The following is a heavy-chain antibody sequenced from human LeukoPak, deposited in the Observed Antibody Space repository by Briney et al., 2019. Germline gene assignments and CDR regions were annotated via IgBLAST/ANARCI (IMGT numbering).Heavy chain of an antibody. CDR2: INGNGDYT. J-gene: IGHJ4*02. V-gene: IGHV3-23*01. D-gene: IGHD1-26*01. Sequence: GGSLRLSCAASGYTFGTYAMGWVRQAPGKGLEWLSGINGNGDYTYYADSVKGQFTISRDNSRNTLYLQMNSLRAGDTALYFCARESLAASRFDSWGQGTLVTVSS. CDR3: ARESLAASRFDS. CDR1: GYTFGTYA.